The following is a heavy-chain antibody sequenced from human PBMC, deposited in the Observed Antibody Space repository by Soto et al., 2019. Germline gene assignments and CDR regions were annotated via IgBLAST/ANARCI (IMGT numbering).Heavy chain of an antibody. V-gene: IGHV3-9*01. CDR2: ISYNSGTI. J-gene: IGHJ4*02. CDR3: AKGEDSGYSYGPDY. CDR1: VFSFDDYA. Sequence: SLRLSCASSVFSFDDYAMQWVRQVPGKGLEWVSGISYNSGTIGYADSVKGRFTISRDNARNPLYLQMNSLGTEDTALYYCAKGEDSGYSYGPDYWGQGTQVTVSS. D-gene: IGHD5-18*01.